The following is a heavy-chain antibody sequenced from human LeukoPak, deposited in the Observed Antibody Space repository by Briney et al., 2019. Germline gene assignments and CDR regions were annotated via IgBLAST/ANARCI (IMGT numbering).Heavy chain of an antibody. V-gene: IGHV4-31*03. CDR3: ARVRRLVVPAAIAPRYFDL. D-gene: IGHD2-2*01. Sequence: SETLSLTCIVSGGSISSGAFYWSWIRQHPGKGLEWIGYIYYSGTTSYNPSLKSRVTISVDTSKNQFSLKLSSVTAADTAVYYCARVRRLVVPAAIAPRYFDLWGRGTLVTVSS. CDR2: IYYSGTT. CDR1: GGSISSGAFY. J-gene: IGHJ2*01.